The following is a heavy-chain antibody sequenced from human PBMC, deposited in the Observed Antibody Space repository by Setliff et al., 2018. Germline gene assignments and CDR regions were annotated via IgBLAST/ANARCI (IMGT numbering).Heavy chain of an antibody. Sequence: SVKVSCKVSGGTFSNYAINWVRRAPGQGLQWMGRNIPVLGSADYAQTFQGRVTFTADESTRTAYMELSSLTSEDTAVYFCARYFSSDPFDIWGQGTLVTVSS. CDR3: ARYFSSDPFDI. CDR1: GGTFSNYA. CDR2: NIPVLGSA. J-gene: IGHJ3*02. D-gene: IGHD2-8*01. V-gene: IGHV1-69*11.